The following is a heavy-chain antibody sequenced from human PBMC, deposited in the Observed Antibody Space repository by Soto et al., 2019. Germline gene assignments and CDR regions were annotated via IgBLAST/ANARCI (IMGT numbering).Heavy chain of an antibody. D-gene: IGHD3-16*01. CDR1: GGSISSYY. CDR2: IYTSGST. V-gene: IGHV4-4*07. J-gene: IGHJ5*02. Sequence: QVQLQESGPGLVKPSETLSLTCTVSGGSISSYYWSWIRQPAGKGLEWIGRIYTSGSTNYNPSLKSRVTMSVDTSKTQFSLMLRSVTAADTAVDYCARVSPWGHMDWFDHWGQGTLVTVSS. CDR3: ARVSPWGHMDWFDH.